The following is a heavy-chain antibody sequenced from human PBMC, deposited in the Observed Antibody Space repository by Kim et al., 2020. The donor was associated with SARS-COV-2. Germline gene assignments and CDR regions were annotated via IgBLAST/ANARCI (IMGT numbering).Heavy chain of an antibody. Sequence: GGSLRLSCAASGFTFSSYEMNWVRQAPGKGLEWVSYISSSGITIYYADSVKGRFTISRDNAKNSLYLQMNSLRAEDTAVYYCARGGWWSQLVRAALGYWGQGTLGTVSS. CDR3: ARGGWWSQLVRAALGY. CDR1: GFTFSSYE. J-gene: IGHJ4*02. CDR2: ISSSGITI. V-gene: IGHV3-48*03. D-gene: IGHD6-13*01.